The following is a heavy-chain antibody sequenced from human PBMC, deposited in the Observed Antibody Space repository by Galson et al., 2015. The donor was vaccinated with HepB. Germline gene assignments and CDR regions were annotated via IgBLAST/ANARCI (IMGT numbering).Heavy chain of an antibody. CDR1: GGLFSAYA. CDR3: GRADNVVVVAAMSH. V-gene: IGHV1-69*13. CDR2: IIPISGAT. J-gene: IGHJ1*01. Sequence: SVKVSCKASGGLFSAYAIGWVRQVPGQGLEWVGSIIPISGATNYAPKFHGRVTITADESTATAYLEVTTLTSDDTAFYYCGRADNVVVVAAMSHWGQGTLVTVSS. D-gene: IGHD2-21*02.